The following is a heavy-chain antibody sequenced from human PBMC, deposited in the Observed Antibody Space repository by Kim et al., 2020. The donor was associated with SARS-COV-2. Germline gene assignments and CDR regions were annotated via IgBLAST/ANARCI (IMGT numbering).Heavy chain of an antibody. CDR1: GFTFNNYA. D-gene: IGHD3-16*02. CDR2: ISGSGDST. CDR3: APRYMGGGVDV. V-gene: IGHV3-23*01. J-gene: IGHJ6*02. Sequence: GGSLRLSCAASGFTFNNYAMSWVRQAPGKGLEWVSTISGSGDSTYYADFVKGRFTISRDNSKNTLYLQMNSLRAEDTAIYYCAPRYMGGGVDVWGQGTTVTVSS.